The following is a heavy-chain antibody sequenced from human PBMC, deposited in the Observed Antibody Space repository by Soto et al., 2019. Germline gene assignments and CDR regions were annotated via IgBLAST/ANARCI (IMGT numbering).Heavy chain of an antibody. CDR2: VSNRGKT. Sequence: GGSLRLSCAASGFIINNYAMYWVRQAPGKGLQCVSAVSNRGKTYYADSVKGRFSVSRDTSNSMLHLQMNGLRAEDTAVYYCAKRRDASNSKYSDFDSWGQGTLVTVSS. CDR3: AKRRDASNSKYSDFDS. CDR1: GFIINNYA. D-gene: IGHD3-22*01. V-gene: IGHV3-23*01. J-gene: IGHJ4*02.